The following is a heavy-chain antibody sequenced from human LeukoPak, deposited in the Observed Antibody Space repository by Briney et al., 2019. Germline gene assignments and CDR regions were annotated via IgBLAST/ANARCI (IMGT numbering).Heavy chain of an antibody. V-gene: IGHV4-34*01. CDR2: INHSGST. CDR3: ARASSSSWSRRVHYYYYYYMDV. CDR1: GGSFSGYY. Sequence: PSETLSLTCAVYGGSFSGYYWSWIRQPPGKGLEWIGEINHSGSTNYNPSLKSRVTISVDTSKNQFSLKLSSVTAADTAVYYCARASSSSWSRRVHYYYYYYMDVWGKGTTVTVSS. D-gene: IGHD6-13*01. J-gene: IGHJ6*03.